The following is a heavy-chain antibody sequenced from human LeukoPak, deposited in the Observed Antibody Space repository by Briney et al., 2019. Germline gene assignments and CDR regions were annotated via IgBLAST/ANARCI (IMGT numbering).Heavy chain of an antibody. D-gene: IGHD3-9*01. Sequence: GGSLRLSCAASGFTFSSYWMHWVRQAPGKGLVWVSRINSDGGRTSYADSVKGRFTISRDNAKNTLYLQMNSLRAEDTSVYYCARGYDILTGYRFDPWGQGTLVPVSS. CDR1: GFTFSSYW. CDR3: ARGYDILTGYRFDP. V-gene: IGHV3-74*01. CDR2: INSDGGRT. J-gene: IGHJ5*02.